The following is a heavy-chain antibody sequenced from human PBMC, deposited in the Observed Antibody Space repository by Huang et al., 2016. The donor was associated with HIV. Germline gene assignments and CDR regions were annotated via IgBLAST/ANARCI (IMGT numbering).Heavy chain of an antibody. J-gene: IGHJ4*02. V-gene: IGHV3-74*01. CDR1: GCTFSSYW. CDR2: INSDGSST. D-gene: IGHD3-22*01. Sequence: EVQLVESGGGVVQPRGSLRLSCAASGCTFSSYWRHWVSQAPGKGRVCVSRINSDGSSTGYADSVKGRFTITRDNAKNTLELQMNSLRAEDTAVYYCVRDPRIQSWLNYFDYWGQGTLVSVSS. CDR3: VRDPRIQSWLNYFDY.